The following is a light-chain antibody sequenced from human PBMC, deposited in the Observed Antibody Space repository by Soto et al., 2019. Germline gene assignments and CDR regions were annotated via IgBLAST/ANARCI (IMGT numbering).Light chain of an antibody. CDR1: ASTIGRNY. J-gene: IGLJ1*01. CDR3: AAWDDNLSGFYV. CDR2: RNS. Sequence: QSVLTQSPSASGTPGQRVTISCSGSASTIGRNYVYWYQQLPGTAPKLLIYRNSQRPSGVPDRFSGSKSGTSATLASSGLRSEDEADYYCAAWDDNLSGFYVFGDGTKVTV. V-gene: IGLV1-47*01.